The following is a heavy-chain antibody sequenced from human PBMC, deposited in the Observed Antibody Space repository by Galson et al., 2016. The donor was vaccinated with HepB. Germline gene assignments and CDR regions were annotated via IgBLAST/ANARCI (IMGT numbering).Heavy chain of an antibody. V-gene: IGHV3-7*03. CDR1: GFTFSSYW. J-gene: IGHJ4*02. D-gene: IGHD3-3*01. Sequence: SLRLSCAASGFTFSSYWMSWVRQAPGKGLEWVADIKGDGSKENYVGSMEGRFTISRDNAKNTLYLQLNSLRADDTAVYHCVRDDRDDFWSGLDFWGQGILVTVSS. CDR3: VRDDRDDFWSGLDF. CDR2: IKGDGSKE.